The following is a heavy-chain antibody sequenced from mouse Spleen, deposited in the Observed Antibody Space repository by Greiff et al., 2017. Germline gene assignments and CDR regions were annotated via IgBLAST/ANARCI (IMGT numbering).Heavy chain of an antibody. Sequence: EVQLQQSGTVLARPGASVKMSCKTSGYTFTSYWMHWVKQRPGQGLEWIGAIYPGNSDTSYNQKFKGKAKLTAVTSASTAYMELSSLTNEDSAVYYCTTPAGDGLYFDYWGQGTTLTVSS. J-gene: IGHJ2*01. CDR3: TTPAGDGLYFDY. V-gene: IGHV1-5*01. D-gene: IGHD2-3*01. CDR2: IYPGNSDT. CDR1: GYTFTSYW.